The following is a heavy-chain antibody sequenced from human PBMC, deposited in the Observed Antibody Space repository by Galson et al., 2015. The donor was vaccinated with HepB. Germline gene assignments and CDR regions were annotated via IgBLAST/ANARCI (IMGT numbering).Heavy chain of an antibody. V-gene: IGHV3-33*01. CDR1: GFVFSRPG. CDR2: VWYDGTKQ. Sequence: SLRLSCAASGFVFSRPGMHWARQAPGKGLEWVAVVWYDGTKQYYSESVEGRFTISRDNSKNMVYLQMNSLRVEDTAVYYCWMIGTDFDYWGQGTLVTVSS. D-gene: IGHD2-21*01. CDR3: WMIGTDFDY. J-gene: IGHJ4*02.